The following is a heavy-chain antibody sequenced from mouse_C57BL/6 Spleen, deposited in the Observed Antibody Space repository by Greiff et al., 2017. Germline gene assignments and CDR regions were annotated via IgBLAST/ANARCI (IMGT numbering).Heavy chain of an antibody. J-gene: IGHJ2*01. CDR2: IDPSDSET. CDR1: GYTFTSYW. Sequence: QVQLQQPGAELVRPGSSVKLSCKASGYTFTSYWMHWVKQRPIQGLEWIGNIDPSDSETHYNQKFKDKDTLTVDKSSSTAYMQLSSLTSEDSAVYYCASRDYGSSHYFDYWGQGTTLTVSS. D-gene: IGHD1-1*01. V-gene: IGHV1-52*01. CDR3: ASRDYGSSHYFDY.